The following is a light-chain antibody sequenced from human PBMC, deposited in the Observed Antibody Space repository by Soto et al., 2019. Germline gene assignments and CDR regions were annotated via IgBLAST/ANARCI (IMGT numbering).Light chain of an antibody. CDR2: LNSDGSH. J-gene: IGLJ1*01. CDR1: SGHSSYA. Sequence: QSVLTQSPSASASLGASVKLTCTLSSGHSSYAIAWHQQQPEKGPRYLVKLNSDGSHSKGDGIPDRFSGSSSGAERYLTISSLQSEDEADYYCQTWGTGIQVFGTGTKLTVL. V-gene: IGLV4-69*01. CDR3: QTWGTGIQV.